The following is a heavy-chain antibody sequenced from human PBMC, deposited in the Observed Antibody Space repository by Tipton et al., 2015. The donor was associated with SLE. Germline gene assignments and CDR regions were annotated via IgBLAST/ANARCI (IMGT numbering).Heavy chain of an antibody. J-gene: IGHJ3*01. CDR1: GYTFTSYH. V-gene: IGHV1-45*02. CDR3: ATLGAAAGTEADAFDV. Sequence: QLVQSGAEVKKPGASVKVSCKASGYTFTSYHITWVRQAPGQAPEWMGWITLFNGNTKYAQNLQDRVVITGDRSSNTAFMELSSLRSGDTAMYYCATLGAAAGTEADAFDVWGQGTKVTVSS. CDR2: ITLFNGNT. D-gene: IGHD6-13*01.